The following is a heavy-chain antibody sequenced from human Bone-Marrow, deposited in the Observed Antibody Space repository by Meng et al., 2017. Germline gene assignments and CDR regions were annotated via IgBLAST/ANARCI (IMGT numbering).Heavy chain of an antibody. CDR2: INHSGST. Sequence: QGQLQQWGAGLLKPSVTLSLTCAVYGGSFSGYYWSWIRQPPGKGLEWIGEINHSGSTNYNPSLKSRVTISVDTSKNQFSLKLSSVTAADTAVYYCARAGVVVITPNWFDPWGQGTLVTVSS. CDR1: GGSFSGYY. D-gene: IGHD3-22*01. J-gene: IGHJ5*02. CDR3: ARAGVVVITPNWFDP. V-gene: IGHV4-34*01.